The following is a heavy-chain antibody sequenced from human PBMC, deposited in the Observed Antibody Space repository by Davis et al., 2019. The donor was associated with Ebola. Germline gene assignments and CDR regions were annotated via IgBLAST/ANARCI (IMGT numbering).Heavy chain of an antibody. J-gene: IGHJ5*02. CDR3: ARDKGPYNWFDP. V-gene: IGHV4-30-4*01. CDR2: IYYSGST. Sequence: SETLFLTCTVSGGSISSGDYYWSWIRQPPGKGLEWIGYIYYSGSTYYNPSLKSRVTISVDTSKNQFSLKLSSVTAADTAVYYCARDKGPYNWFDPWGQGTLVTVSS. CDR1: GGSISSGDYY.